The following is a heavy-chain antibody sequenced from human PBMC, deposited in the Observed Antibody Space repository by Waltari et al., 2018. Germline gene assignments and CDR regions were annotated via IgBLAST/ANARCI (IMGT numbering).Heavy chain of an antibody. Sequence: QVQLVQSGAEVKKPGASVKVSCKASGYTFTSYAMHWVRQAPGQRLEWMGWINAGNGNTKYSQKFQGRVTITRDTSASTAYMELSSLRSEDTAVYYCAREGKRQQQLALDYWGQGTLVIVSS. CDR2: INAGNGNT. D-gene: IGHD6-13*01. CDR1: GYTFTSYA. V-gene: IGHV1-3*01. CDR3: AREGKRQQQLALDY. J-gene: IGHJ4*02.